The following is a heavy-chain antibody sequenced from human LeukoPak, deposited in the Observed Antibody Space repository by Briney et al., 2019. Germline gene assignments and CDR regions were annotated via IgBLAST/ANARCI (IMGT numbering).Heavy chain of an antibody. CDR2: ISSSGSTI. CDR3: AREYSSSWYGRLLNY. CDR1: GFTFSSYS. D-gene: IGHD6-13*01. J-gene: IGHJ4*02. Sequence: GGSLRLSCAASGFTFSSYSMNWVRQAPGKGLEWVSYISSSGSTIYYADSVKGRFTISRDNSKNTLYLQMNSLRAEDTAVYYCAREYSSSWYGRLLNYWGQGTLVTVSS. V-gene: IGHV3-48*01.